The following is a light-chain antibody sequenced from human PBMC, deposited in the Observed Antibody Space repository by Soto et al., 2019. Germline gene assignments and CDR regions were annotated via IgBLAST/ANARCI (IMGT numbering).Light chain of an antibody. CDR3: HQYGSSPT. V-gene: IGKV3-20*01. CDR2: DVS. Sequence: DIVLTQSPGTLSLSPGERATLSCRSSQSVSSHYLAWYQQKPDQAPRLVIYDVSGRATGIPDRFSGSGSGTAFTLTISILEPEDSAVYYCHQYGSSPTFGQGTKVDIK. J-gene: IGKJ1*01. CDR1: QSVSSHY.